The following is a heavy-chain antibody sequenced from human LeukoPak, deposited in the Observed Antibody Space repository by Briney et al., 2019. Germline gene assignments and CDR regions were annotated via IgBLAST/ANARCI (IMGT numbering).Heavy chain of an antibody. CDR2: TYYRSKWYN. V-gene: IGHV6-1*01. CDR1: GDSVSSNSAA. CDR3: ARVGRYCSGGSYYSVLQNWFDP. J-gene: IGHJ5*02. Sequence: SQTLSLTCGISGDSVSSNSAAWNWIRQSPSRGLEWLGRTYYRSKWYNDYAVSVKSRITINPDASKNQFSLQLNSVTPEDTAVYYCARVGRYCSGGSYYSVLQNWFDPWGQGTLVTVSS. D-gene: IGHD2-15*01.